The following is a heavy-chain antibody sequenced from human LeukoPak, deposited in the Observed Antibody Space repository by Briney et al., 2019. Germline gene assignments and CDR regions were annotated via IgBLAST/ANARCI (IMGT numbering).Heavy chain of an antibody. CDR3: VKIRSRGTGDAFDI. Sequence: PGWSLRLSCAASGFTFSSFSMYWVRQTPGKELEWVAVISYDGNNKYYADSVKGRFSISRDNSKNTLYLQMDSLRTEDTAVYYCVKIRSRGTGDAFDIWGQGTVVTVSS. V-gene: IGHV3-30-3*02. J-gene: IGHJ3*02. CDR1: GFTFSSFS. D-gene: IGHD1-1*01. CDR2: ISYDGNNK.